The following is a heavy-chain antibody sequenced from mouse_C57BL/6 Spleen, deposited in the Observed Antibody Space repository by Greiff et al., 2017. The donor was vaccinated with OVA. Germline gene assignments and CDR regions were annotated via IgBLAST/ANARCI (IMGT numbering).Heavy chain of an antibody. CDR3: TVVATDWYFDV. D-gene: IGHD1-1*01. V-gene: IGHV1-82*01. J-gene: IGHJ1*03. Sequence: VQLQESGPELVKPGASVKISCKASGYAFSSSWMNWVKQRPGKGLEWIGRIYPGDGDTNYNGKFKGKATLTADKSSSTAYMQLSSLTSEDSAVYFCTVVATDWYFDVWGTGTTVTVSS. CDR1: GYAFSSSW. CDR2: IYPGDGDT.